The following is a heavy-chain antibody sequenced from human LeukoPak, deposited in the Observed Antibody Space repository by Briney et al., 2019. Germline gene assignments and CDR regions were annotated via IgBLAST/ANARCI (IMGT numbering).Heavy chain of an antibody. CDR2: IIPIFGTA. Sequence: GASVKVSCKASGGTFSSYAISWVRQAPGQGLEWMGGIIPIFGTANYAQKFQGRVTITADESTSTAYMELSSLRSEDTAVYYCAREKYSSSWQFDYWGQGTLVIVSS. CDR3: AREKYSSSWQFDY. J-gene: IGHJ4*02. D-gene: IGHD6-13*01. V-gene: IGHV1-69*13. CDR1: GGTFSSYA.